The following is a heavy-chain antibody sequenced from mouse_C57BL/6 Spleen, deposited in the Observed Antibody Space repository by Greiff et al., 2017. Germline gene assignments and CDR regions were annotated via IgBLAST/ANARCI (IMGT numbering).Heavy chain of an antibody. D-gene: IGHD2-4*01. Sequence: EVKVVESGGGLVQPGESLKLSCESNEYEFPSHDMSWVRKTPEKRLELVAAINSDGGSTYYPDTMERRFIISRDNTKKSLYLQMSSLRSEDTALYYCARHGDYDDAMDYWGQGTSVTVSS. CDR2: INSDGGST. CDR1: EYEFPSHD. CDR3: ARHGDYDDAMDY. V-gene: IGHV5-2*01. J-gene: IGHJ4*01.